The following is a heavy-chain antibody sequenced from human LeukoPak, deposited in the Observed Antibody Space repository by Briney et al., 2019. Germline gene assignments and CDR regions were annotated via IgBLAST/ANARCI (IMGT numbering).Heavy chain of an antibody. J-gene: IGHJ6*03. Sequence: GGSLRLSCAASGFTFSSYAMSWVRQAPGKGLEWVSAISGSGGSTYYADSVKGRFTISRDNSKNTLYLQMNSLRAEDTAVYYCAKGGYSYGPYYYYYMDVWGKGTTVTVSS. CDR2: ISGSGGST. CDR1: GFTFSSYA. V-gene: IGHV3-23*01. CDR3: AKGGYSYGPYYYYYMDV. D-gene: IGHD5-18*01.